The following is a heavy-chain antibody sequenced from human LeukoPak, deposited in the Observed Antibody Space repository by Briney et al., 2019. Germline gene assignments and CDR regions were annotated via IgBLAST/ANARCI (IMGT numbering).Heavy chain of an antibody. D-gene: IGHD2-15*01. J-gene: IGHJ3*02. V-gene: IGHV1-8*01. CDR2: MNPNSGNT. CDR3: ATRVVGYCSGGSCPDDAFDI. CDR1: GYTFTSYD. Sequence: GASVKVSCKASGYTFTSYDINWVRQATGQGLEWMGWMNPNSGNTGYAQKFQGRVTKTRNTSISTAYMELSSLRSEDTAVYYCATRVVGYCSGGSCPDDAFDIWGQGTMVTVSS.